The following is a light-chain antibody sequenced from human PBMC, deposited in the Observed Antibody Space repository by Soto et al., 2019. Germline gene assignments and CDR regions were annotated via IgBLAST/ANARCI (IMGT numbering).Light chain of an antibody. CDR2: DVS. Sequence: QSALTPPASVSGSPGQSITISCTGTSSDVGGYNYVSWYQQHPGKAPKLMIYDVSNRPSGVSNRFSGSKSGNTASLTISVLQAEDEADYYCSSYTSSSTLVFGTGTKLTVL. CDR3: SSYTSSSTLV. CDR1: SSDVGGYNY. V-gene: IGLV2-14*01. J-gene: IGLJ1*01.